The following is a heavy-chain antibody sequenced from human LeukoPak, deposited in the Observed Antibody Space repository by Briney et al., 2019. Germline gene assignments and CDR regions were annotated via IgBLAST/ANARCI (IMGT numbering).Heavy chain of an antibody. CDR1: EFSVGSNY. Sequence: GGSLRLSCAASEFSVGSNYMTWVRQAPGKGLEWVSLIYSGGSTYYADSVKGRFTISRDNSKNTLYLQMNSLRAEDTAVYYCILAAAEKIDYWGQGTLVTVSS. V-gene: IGHV3-66*01. CDR3: ILAAAEKIDY. D-gene: IGHD6-13*01. CDR2: IYSGGST. J-gene: IGHJ4*02.